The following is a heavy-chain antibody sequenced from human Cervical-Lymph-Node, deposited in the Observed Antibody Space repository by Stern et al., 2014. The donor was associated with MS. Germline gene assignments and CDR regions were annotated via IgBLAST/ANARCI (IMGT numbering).Heavy chain of an antibody. D-gene: IGHD6-13*01. J-gene: IGHJ4*02. Sequence: EVHLVESGGGLVQPGRSLRLSCTASGFSFLDYSMTWFRQAPGKGLEWVGFIRSKAYGGTTEYAASVKGRFTISREDSKTTAYLQMNSLKIEDTAVYYCARRYSSSWPHFDYWGQGTLVTVSS. CDR2: IRSKAYGGTT. CDR1: GFSFLDYS. CDR3: ARRYSSSWPHFDY. V-gene: IGHV3-49*03.